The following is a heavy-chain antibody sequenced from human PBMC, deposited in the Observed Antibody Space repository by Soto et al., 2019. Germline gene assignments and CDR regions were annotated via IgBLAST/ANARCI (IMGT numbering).Heavy chain of an antibody. CDR3: AKRLLSYFDF. Sequence: GGSLRLSCAASGFAFNSFGMHWVRQAPGKGLEWVAVISNDGSDKKYGDSVKGRFTISRDNSKNTLYLQMSRLTTEDTAVYYCAKRLLSYFDFLGHGYLVTVSS. CDR2: ISNDGSDK. V-gene: IGHV3-30*18. D-gene: IGHD3-10*01. J-gene: IGHJ4*01. CDR1: GFAFNSFG.